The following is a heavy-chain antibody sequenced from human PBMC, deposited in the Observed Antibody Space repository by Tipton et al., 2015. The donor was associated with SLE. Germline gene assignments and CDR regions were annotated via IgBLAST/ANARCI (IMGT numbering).Heavy chain of an antibody. CDR2: FHTSGGS. CDR3: ARQTDDNPSRVHDF. CDR1: GGSFSGYY. J-gene: IGHJ4*02. D-gene: IGHD1-1*01. Sequence: TLSLTCAVFGGSFSGYYWSWIRQSAGKGLEWIGHFHTSGGSNYNPSLESRVTMSVDTSKNHFSLKLSAVTAADTAVYYCARQTDDNPSRVHDFWGQGTLVTVSS. V-gene: IGHV4-4*07.